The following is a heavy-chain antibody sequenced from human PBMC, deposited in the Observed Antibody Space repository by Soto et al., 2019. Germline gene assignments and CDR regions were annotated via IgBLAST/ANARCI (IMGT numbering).Heavy chain of an antibody. CDR1: GFTSRSYE. Sequence: PGGSLRLSCAASGFTSRSYEMNWVRQAPGKGLEWVSYISSSGSTIYYADSVKGRFTISRDNAKNSLYLQMNSLRAEDTAVYYRAREIPHPHYWGQGTLVTVSS. D-gene: IGHD2-21*01. V-gene: IGHV3-48*03. J-gene: IGHJ4*02. CDR3: AREIPHPHY. CDR2: ISSSGSTI.